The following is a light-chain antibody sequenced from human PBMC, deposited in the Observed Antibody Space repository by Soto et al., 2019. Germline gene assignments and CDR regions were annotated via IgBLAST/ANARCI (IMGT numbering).Light chain of an antibody. Sequence: EIVMTQSPATLSVSPGARTPLSCRARQSVGNNLAWYQQQPGRTPRLLIYGASSRATGIPDRFSGSGSGTDFTLTISRLEPEDFAVYNCQQYGTSPRTFGQGTKVDIK. CDR1: QSVGNN. V-gene: IGKV3-20*01. CDR3: QQYGTSPRT. CDR2: GAS. J-gene: IGKJ1*01.